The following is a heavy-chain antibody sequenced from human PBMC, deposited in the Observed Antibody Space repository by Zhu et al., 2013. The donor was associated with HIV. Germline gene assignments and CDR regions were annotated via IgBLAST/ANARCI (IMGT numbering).Heavy chain of an antibody. J-gene: IGHJ4*02. V-gene: IGHV4-59*12. CDR3: ARLKYADYLYYFDY. CDR1: GGSISSYY. Sequence: QVQLQQWGAGLLKPSETLSLTCTVSGGSISSYYWSWIRQPPGKGLEWIGYIYYSGSTNYNPSLKSRVTISVDTSKNQFSLKLSSVTAADTAVYYCARLKYADYLYYFDYWGQGTLVTVSS. CDR2: IYYSGST. D-gene: IGHD4-17*01.